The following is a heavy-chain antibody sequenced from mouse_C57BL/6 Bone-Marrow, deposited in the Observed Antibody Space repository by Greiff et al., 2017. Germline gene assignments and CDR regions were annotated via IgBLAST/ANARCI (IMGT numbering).Heavy chain of an antibody. CDR2: ISSGGSYT. D-gene: IGHD1-1*01. CDR1: GFTFSSYG. J-gene: IGHJ1*03. CDR3: ARQGYYYGSDWYFDF. V-gene: IGHV5-6*01. Sequence: EVKLVESGGDLVKPGGSLKLSCAASGFTFSSYGMSWVRQTPDQRLEWVATISSGGSYTYYPDSVKGRFTISRDNAKNTLYLQMSSLKSEDTAMYYCARQGYYYGSDWYFDFWGTGTTVTVTS.